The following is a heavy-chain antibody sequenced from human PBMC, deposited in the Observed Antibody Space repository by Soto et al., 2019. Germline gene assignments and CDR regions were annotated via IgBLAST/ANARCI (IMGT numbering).Heavy chain of an antibody. Sequence: QVQLVQSGAEVKKPGASVKVSCEASGYTFHNYAMHWVRQAPGKRLEWMGYISGGNGNTKYSEKLEGRVAITRDTSASTDYLELSSLSSEDSAVYYYARWSRYDYDFDYWGQGTLVIVSS. CDR2: ISGGNGNT. J-gene: IGHJ4*02. V-gene: IGHV1-3*01. CDR1: GYTFHNYA. D-gene: IGHD5-12*01. CDR3: ARWSRYDYDFDY.